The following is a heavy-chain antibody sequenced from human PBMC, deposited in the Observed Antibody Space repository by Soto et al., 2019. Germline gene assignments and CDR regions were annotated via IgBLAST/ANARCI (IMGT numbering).Heavy chain of an antibody. J-gene: IGHJ5*02. CDR2: IIPIFGTA. V-gene: IGHV1-69*13. CDR1: VYTFTSYG. Sequence: SVKVSCKASVYTFTSYGINWVRQAPGQGLEWMGGIIPIFGTANYAQKFQGRVTITADESTSTAYMELSSLRSEDTAVYYCARLSPATVVTQAWGQGTLVTVSS. D-gene: IGHD4-17*01. CDR3: ARLSPATVVTQA.